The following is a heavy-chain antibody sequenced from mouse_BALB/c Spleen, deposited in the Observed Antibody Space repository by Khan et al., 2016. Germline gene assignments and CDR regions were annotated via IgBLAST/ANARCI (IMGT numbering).Heavy chain of an antibody. Sequence: QLEESGPGLVKPSQSLSLTCTVTGYSITSDYAWNWIRKFPGNKLEWMGYISYSGITSYNPSLKSRISITRDTSKNQFFLQLISVTTEDTATXCCAYDSYCAWFPYWGQGTLVTVSA. CDR2: ISYSGIT. D-gene: IGHD2-3*01. CDR1: GYSITSDYA. CDR3: AYDSYCAWFPY. V-gene: IGHV3-2*02. J-gene: IGHJ3*01.